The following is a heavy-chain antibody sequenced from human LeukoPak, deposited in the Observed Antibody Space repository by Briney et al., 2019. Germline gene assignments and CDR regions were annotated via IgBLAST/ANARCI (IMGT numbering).Heavy chain of an antibody. J-gene: IGHJ6*03. V-gene: IGHV1-2*02. D-gene: IGHD6-19*01. CDR3: ARVTDVGSGWPYYYYHMDV. CDR2: INPNSGGT. Sequence: VASVKVSCKASGGTFSTYVISWVRQAPGQGLEWMGWINPNSGGTNYAQKFQGRVTMTRDTSISTAYMELSRLRSDDTAVYYCARVTDVGSGWPYYYYHMDVWGKGTTVTVSS. CDR1: GGTFSTYV.